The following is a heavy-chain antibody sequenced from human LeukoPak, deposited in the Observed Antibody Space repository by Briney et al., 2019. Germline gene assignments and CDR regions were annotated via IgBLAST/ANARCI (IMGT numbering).Heavy chain of an antibody. Sequence: GGSLRLSCAASGFTVSSNHITWVRQAPGKGLEWVPVIHNVGPTYYADSVKGRFSISRDNSKNTVSLQMNSLRAEDTAVYYCAKDYYYDSSGYYHYYYGMDVWGQGTTVTVSS. J-gene: IGHJ6*02. CDR2: IHNVGPT. D-gene: IGHD3-22*01. CDR3: AKDYYYDSSGYYHYYYGMDV. V-gene: IGHV3-66*01. CDR1: GFTVSSNH.